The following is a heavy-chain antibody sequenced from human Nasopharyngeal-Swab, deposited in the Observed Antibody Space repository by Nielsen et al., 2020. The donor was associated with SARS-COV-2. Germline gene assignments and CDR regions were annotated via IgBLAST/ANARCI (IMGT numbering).Heavy chain of an antibody. D-gene: IGHD5-18*01. CDR2: IYYSGST. CDR1: VASISRGVYY. CDR3: ARASGYSYVLWWGMDV. Sequence: SETLSLTSTFPVASISRGVYYWSGFGSHPGKGLEWIGYIYYSGSTYYNPSLKSRVTISVDTSKNQFSLKLSSVTAADTAVYYCARASGYSYVLWWGMDVWGQGTTVTVSS. V-gene: IGHV4-31*03. J-gene: IGHJ6*02.